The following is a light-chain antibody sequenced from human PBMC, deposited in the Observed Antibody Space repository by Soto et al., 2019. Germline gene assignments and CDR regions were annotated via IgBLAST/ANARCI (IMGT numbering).Light chain of an antibody. V-gene: IGLV2-14*01. CDR1: SSDVGGYNH. Sequence: ALTQPASVSGSPGQSITISCTGTSSDVGGYNHVSWYQQHPGKAPKVMIYEVSNRPSGVSNRFSGSKSGNTASLTISGLQAEDEADYYCASYTSSSARVFGGGTKLTVL. J-gene: IGLJ2*01. CDR2: EVS. CDR3: ASYTSSSARV.